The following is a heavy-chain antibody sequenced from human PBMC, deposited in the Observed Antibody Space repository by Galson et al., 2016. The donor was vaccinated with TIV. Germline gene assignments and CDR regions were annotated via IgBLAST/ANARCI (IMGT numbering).Heavy chain of an antibody. CDR3: VRDLQQWIFDY. D-gene: IGHD6-19*01. CDR2: ISYGDGSNQ. CDR1: GFTFSNYA. V-gene: IGHV3-30*04. J-gene: IGHJ4*02. Sequence: SLRLSCAASGFTFSNYAMHWVRQAPGKGLEWVAVISYGDGSNQFYADSVKGRFTISKDNSKNTLYLQMNSLRAEDTAVYYCVRDLQQWIFDYWGQGTLVTVSS.